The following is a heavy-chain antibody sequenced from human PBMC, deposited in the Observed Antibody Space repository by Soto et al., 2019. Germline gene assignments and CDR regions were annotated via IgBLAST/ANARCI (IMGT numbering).Heavy chain of an antibody. V-gene: IGHV4-34*01. D-gene: IGHD4-17*01. J-gene: IGHJ4*02. CDR3: ARATVVTHYYCFDY. CDR1: GGSFSGYY. Sequence: PSETLSLTCAVYGGSFSGYYWGWIRQPPGKGLEWIGEISHSGSTNYNPSLKSRVTISVDTSKNQFSLKLSSVTAADTAVYYCARATVVTHYYCFDYWGQGTLVTVSS. CDR2: ISHSGST.